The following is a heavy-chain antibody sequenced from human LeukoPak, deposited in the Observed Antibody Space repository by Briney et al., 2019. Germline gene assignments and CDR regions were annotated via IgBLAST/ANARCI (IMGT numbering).Heavy chain of an antibody. CDR3: ARVLYSGYDYDAFDI. CDR1: GFTFSSYS. V-gene: IGHV3-48*02. CDR2: ISSSSSTI. J-gene: IGHJ3*02. Sequence: GGSLRLSCAASGFTFSSYSMNWVRQAPGKGLEWVSYISSSSSTIYYADSVKGRFTISRDNAKNSLYLQMNSLRDEDTAVYYCARVLYSGYDYDAFDIWGQGTMVTVSS. D-gene: IGHD5-12*01.